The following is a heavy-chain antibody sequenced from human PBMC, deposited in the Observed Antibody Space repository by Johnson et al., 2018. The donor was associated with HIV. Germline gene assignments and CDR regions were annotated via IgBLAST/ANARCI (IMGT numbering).Heavy chain of an antibody. CDR3: ARSKDCSGGSCPDAFDI. J-gene: IGHJ3*02. Sequence: VQLVESGGGLVQPGGSLRLSCAASGFTVSSNYMSWVRQAPAKGLEWVSVISSGGSTYYADSVKGRFTISRDNSKNSLYVQMNSLRVEDTAVYYCARSKDCSGGSCPDAFDIWGQGTMVIVSS. V-gene: IGHV3-66*01. CDR1: GFTVSSNY. CDR2: ISSGGST. D-gene: IGHD2-15*01.